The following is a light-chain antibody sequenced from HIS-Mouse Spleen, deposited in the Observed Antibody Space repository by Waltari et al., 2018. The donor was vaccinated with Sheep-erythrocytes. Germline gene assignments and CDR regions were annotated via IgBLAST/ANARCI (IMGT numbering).Light chain of an antibody. J-gene: IGLJ3*02. Sequence: QSALTQPPSASGSPGQSVTISCTGTSSDVGGYNYVSWYQQHPGKAPKLMIYEVSKRPSGVPVRFSCSKSGNPASLTVSGLQAEDEADYYCSSYAGSNNWVFGGGTKLTVL. CDR3: SSYAGSNNWV. CDR1: SSDVGGYNY. V-gene: IGLV2-8*01. CDR2: EVS.